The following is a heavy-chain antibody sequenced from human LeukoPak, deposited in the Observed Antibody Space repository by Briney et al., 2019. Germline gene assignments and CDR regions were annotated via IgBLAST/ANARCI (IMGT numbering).Heavy chain of an antibody. V-gene: IGHV1-24*01. J-gene: IGHJ4*02. Sequence: ASVKVSCKASGGTFSSYAISWVRQAPGQGLEWMGGFDPEDGETIYAQKFQGRVTMTEDTSTDTAYMELSSLRSEDTAVYYCATLPVTMVRGDYWGQGTLVTVSS. CDR2: FDPEDGET. D-gene: IGHD3-10*01. CDR1: GGTFSSYA. CDR3: ATLPVTMVRGDY.